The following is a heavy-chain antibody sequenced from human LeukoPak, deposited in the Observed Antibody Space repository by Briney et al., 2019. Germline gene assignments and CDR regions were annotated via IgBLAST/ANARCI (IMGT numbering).Heavy chain of an antibody. Sequence: PGGSLRLSCAASGFTFSSYAMSWVRQAPGKGLEWVSGISSNGASTYYVDSVKGRFTISRDNSKNTLFLQMNSLRAEDTAVYYCAKVDFDWLLSFDYWGQGTLVTVSS. CDR2: ISSNGAST. CDR1: GFTFSSYA. CDR3: AKVDFDWLLSFDY. D-gene: IGHD3-9*01. J-gene: IGHJ4*02. V-gene: IGHV3-23*01.